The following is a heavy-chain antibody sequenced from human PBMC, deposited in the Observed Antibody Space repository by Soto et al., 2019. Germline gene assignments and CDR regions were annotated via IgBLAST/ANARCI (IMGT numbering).Heavy chain of an antibody. Sequence: QVQLVESGGGVVQPGRSLRLSCAASGFTFSSYGMHWVREAPGKGLEWVAVIWYDGSNKYYADSVKGRFTISRDNSKNTLYLQMNSLRAEDTAVYYCARDLDVATTGWFDPWGQGTLVTVSS. CDR3: ARDLDVATTGWFDP. J-gene: IGHJ5*02. CDR2: IWYDGSNK. V-gene: IGHV3-33*01. D-gene: IGHD5-12*01. CDR1: GFTFSSYG.